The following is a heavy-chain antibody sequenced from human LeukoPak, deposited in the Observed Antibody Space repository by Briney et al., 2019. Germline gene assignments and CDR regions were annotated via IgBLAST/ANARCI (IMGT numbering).Heavy chain of an antibody. CDR1: GYTLTELS. D-gene: IGHD2-2*01. V-gene: IGHV1-69*13. CDR3: ARDGVCSSTSCLAINWFDP. J-gene: IGHJ5*02. Sequence: SVKVSCKVSGYTLTELSMHWVRQAPGQGLEWMGGIIPIFGTANYAQKFQGRVTITADESTSTAYMELSSLRSEDTAVYYCARDGVCSSTSCLAINWFDPWGQGTLVTVSS. CDR2: IIPIFGTA.